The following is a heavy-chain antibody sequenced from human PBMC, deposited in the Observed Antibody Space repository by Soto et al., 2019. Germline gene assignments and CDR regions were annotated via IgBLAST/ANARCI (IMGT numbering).Heavy chain of an antibody. CDR1: GFTFGDYA. J-gene: IGHJ3*02. V-gene: IGHV3-49*04. CDR2: IRSKAYGGTT. CDR3: TSTKRGYYDILTGYYGPDAFDI. D-gene: IGHD3-9*01. Sequence: LRLSCTASGFTFGDYAMSWVRQAPGKGLEWVGFIRSKAYGGTTEYAASVKGRFTISRDDSKSIAYLQMNSLKTEDTAVYYCTSTKRGYYDILTGYYGPDAFDIWGQGTMVTVSS.